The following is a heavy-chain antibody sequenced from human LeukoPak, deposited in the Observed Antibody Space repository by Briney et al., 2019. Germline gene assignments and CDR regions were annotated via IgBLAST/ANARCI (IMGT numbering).Heavy chain of an antibody. D-gene: IGHD6-6*01. J-gene: IGHJ4*02. V-gene: IGHV1-2*02. CDR2: INPNSGGT. CDR3: ARVSSGSISFDY. Sequence: GASVKVSCKASGYTFTGYYMHWVRQAPGQGLEWMAWINPNSGGTNYAQKFQGRVTMTRDTSISTAYMELSRLRSDDTAVYYCARVSSGSISFDYWGQGTLVTVSS. CDR1: GYTFTGYY.